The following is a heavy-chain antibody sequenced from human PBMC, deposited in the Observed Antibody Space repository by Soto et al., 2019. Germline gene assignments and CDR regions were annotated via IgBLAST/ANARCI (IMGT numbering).Heavy chain of an antibody. V-gene: IGHV3-30*18. Sequence: QVQLVESGGGVVQPGRSLRLSCAASGFTFSNYGIHWVRQAPGKGLEGVAVISYDGSSKDYADSVKGRFTISRDNSKNTLYLQMNSLTIVDTAVYYCAKDDGSTWSMFYSYYGVDVWGQGTTVTVSS. J-gene: IGHJ6*02. D-gene: IGHD6-13*01. CDR2: ISYDGSSK. CDR3: AKDDGSTWSMFYSYYGVDV. CDR1: GFTFSNYG.